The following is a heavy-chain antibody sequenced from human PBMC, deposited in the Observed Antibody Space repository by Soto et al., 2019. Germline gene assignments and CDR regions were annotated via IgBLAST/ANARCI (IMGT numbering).Heavy chain of an antibody. V-gene: IGHV4-30-4*01. CDR1: SGSISSGDYY. D-gene: IGHD3-10*01. CDR3: AREYGSGSYYNLGYYYYYGMDV. J-gene: IGHJ6*02. CDR2: IYYSGST. Sequence: SETLSLTCTVSSGSISSGDYYWSWIRQPPGKGLEWIGYIYYSGSTYYNPSLKSRVTISVDTSKNQFSLKLSSVTAADTAVYYCAREYGSGSYYNLGYYYYYGMDVWGQGTTVTVSS.